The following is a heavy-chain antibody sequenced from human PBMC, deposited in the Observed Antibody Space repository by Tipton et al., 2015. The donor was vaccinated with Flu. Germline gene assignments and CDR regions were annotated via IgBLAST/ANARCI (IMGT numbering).Heavy chain of an antibody. J-gene: IGHJ4*02. Sequence: SLRLSCVASGFTFSSYAMSWVRQVPGKGLEWVSVISGSGGSTYYADSVKGRFTISRDNSKNTLYLQMNSLRAEDTAVYYCAGTYSSSWYPIFDYWGQGTLVTVSS. D-gene: IGHD6-13*01. CDR2: ISGSGGST. CDR3: AGTYSSSWYPIFDY. V-gene: IGHV3-23*01. CDR1: GFTFSSYA.